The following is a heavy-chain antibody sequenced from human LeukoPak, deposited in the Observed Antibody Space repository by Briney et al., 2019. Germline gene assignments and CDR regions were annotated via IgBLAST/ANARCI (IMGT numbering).Heavy chain of an antibody. CDR2: ISYDGSNK. CDR1: GFTFSSYA. Sequence: PGRSLRLSCAASGFTFSSYAVHWVRQAPGKGLEWVAVISYDGSNKYYADSVKGRFTISRDNPKNTLYLQMNSLRAEDTAVYYCAREPLYNNGWQRHFDSWGQGTLVTVSS. D-gene: IGHD6-19*01. CDR3: AREPLYNNGWQRHFDS. V-gene: IGHV3-30-3*01. J-gene: IGHJ4*02.